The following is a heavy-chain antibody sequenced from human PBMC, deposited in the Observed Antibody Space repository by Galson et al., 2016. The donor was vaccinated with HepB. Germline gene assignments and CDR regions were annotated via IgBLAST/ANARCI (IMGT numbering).Heavy chain of an antibody. Sequence: SLRLSCAASGFTFYSSAMSWVRQAPGKGLEWVSAISASGGVTYYADSVKGRFTISRDKAKNSLYLQMNSLRAEDTAVYFCARDIGRNWFDPWGQGTLDTVSS. D-gene: IGHD1-26*01. V-gene: IGHV3-23*01. CDR2: ISASGGVT. J-gene: IGHJ5*02. CDR3: ARDIGRNWFDP. CDR1: GFTFYSSA.